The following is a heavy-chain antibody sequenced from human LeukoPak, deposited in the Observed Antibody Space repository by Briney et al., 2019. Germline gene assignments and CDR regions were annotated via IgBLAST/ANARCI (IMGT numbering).Heavy chain of an antibody. J-gene: IGHJ3*02. CDR1: GGSISGYY. D-gene: IGHD6-13*01. CDR2: IYYTGST. Sequence: SETLSLTCTVSGGSISGYYWSWIRQPPGKGLEWIGYIYYTGSTNYNPSLKSRVTISVDTYKNRFSLKLSSVTAADAAVYYCARPGIAATGNAFDIWGQGTMVAVSS. V-gene: IGHV4-59*08. CDR3: ARPGIAATGNAFDI.